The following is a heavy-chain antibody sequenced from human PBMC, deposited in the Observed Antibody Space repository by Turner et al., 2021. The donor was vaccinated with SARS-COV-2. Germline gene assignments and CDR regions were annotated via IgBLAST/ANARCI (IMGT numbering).Heavy chain of an antibody. D-gene: IGHD5-12*01. CDR1: GYTLTELS. V-gene: IGHV1-24*01. CDR2: FDPEYGET. J-gene: IGHJ3*02. CDR3: ATCRDGYNWGAFHI. Sequence: QVQLVQSGAEVKKPGASVTVSCTVSGYTLTELSMHWVRQAPGKGLEWMGGFDPEYGETIYAQKFQGRVTMTEDTSADTAYMELSSPRSEDTAVYYCATCRDGYNWGAFHIWGQGTMVTVSS.